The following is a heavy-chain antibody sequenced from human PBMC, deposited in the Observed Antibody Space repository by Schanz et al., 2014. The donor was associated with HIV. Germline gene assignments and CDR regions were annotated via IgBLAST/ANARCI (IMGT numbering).Heavy chain of an antibody. J-gene: IGHJ2*01. CDR3: VRAASFHFDKEGYYRNWYFDF. Sequence: QVQLVQSGPEVKKPGASVRVSCETSGYTFFDYDINWVRQAPGQGLEWMGWVNPESGNTGMPDKFLGRLSLTRFTSTGTAYMELDNLRSGDTAIYYCVRAASFHFDKEGYYRNWYFDFWGRGTLVAVSS. CDR1: GYTFFDYD. V-gene: IGHV1-8*02. D-gene: IGHD1-26*01. CDR2: VNPESGNT.